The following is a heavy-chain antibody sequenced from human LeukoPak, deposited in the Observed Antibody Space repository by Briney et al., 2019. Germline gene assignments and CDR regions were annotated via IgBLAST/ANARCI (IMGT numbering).Heavy chain of an antibody. CDR2: INHSGST. Sequence: SETLSLTCAVYGGSFSGYYWSWIRQPPGKGLEWIGEINHSGSTNYNPSLKSRVTISVDTSKNQFSLKPSSVTAADTAVYYCASTNSYSSSWYDYWGQGTLVTVSS. CDR3: ASTNSYSSSWYDY. CDR1: GGSFSGYY. D-gene: IGHD6-13*01. J-gene: IGHJ4*02. V-gene: IGHV4-34*01.